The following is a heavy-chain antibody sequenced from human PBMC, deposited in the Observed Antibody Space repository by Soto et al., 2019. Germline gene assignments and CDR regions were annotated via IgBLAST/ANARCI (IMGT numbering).Heavy chain of an antibody. Sequence: SETLSLTCTVSDGSISSSTNYWGWIRQSPGKGLEWIGSINNSGATYYNPSLRTRVTVSVDTSNNQFSLKLNSVTAADTAVYYCARHGESRLRRPLNGPWGQGALVTVSS. J-gene: IGHJ5*02. CDR3: ARHGESRLRRPLNGP. CDR2: INNSGAT. D-gene: IGHD5-12*01. V-gene: IGHV4-39*01. CDR1: DGSISSSTNY.